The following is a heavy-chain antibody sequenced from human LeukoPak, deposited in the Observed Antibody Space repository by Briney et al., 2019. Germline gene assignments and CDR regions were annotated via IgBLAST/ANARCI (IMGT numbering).Heavy chain of an antibody. Sequence: SETLSLTCTVSVGSITTYHWSWIRQSPEKGLEWIGYIYYSGSTNYNPSLKSRVTISIEPSKNQFSLNLTSVTAADTAVYYCARVGSGSYLIYWGQGTLVTVST. CDR2: IYYSGST. CDR1: VGSITTYH. CDR3: ARVGSGSYLIY. V-gene: IGHV4-59*01. J-gene: IGHJ4*02. D-gene: IGHD1-26*01.